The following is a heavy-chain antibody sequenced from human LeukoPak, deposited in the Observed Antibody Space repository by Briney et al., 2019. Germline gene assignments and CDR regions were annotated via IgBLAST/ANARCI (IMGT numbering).Heavy chain of an antibody. D-gene: IGHD6-6*01. CDR3: ARDGSSSPFDY. J-gene: IGHJ4*02. CDR2: INSDGSST. V-gene: IGHV3-74*01. CDR1: GFTFSSYW. Sequence: PGGSLRLSCAASGFTFSSYWMHWVRQAPGKGLVWVSRINSDGSSTSYADSVKGRVTISRDNAKNTLYLQMNSLRAEDTAVYYCARDGSSSPFDYWGQGTLVTVSS.